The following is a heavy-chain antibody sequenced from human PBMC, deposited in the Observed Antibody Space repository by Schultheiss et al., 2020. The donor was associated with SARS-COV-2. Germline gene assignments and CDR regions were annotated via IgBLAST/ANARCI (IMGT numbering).Heavy chain of an antibody. CDR3: ARDAYGDSAWDWFDP. Sequence: SETLSLTCAVSGGSISSSNWWSWVRQPPGKGLEWIGYIYYSGSTNYNPSLKSRVTISVDTSKNQFSLKLSSVTAADTAVYYCARDAYGDSAWDWFDPWGQGTLVTVSS. CDR2: IYYSGST. D-gene: IGHD4-17*01. J-gene: IGHJ5*02. CDR1: GGSISSSNW. V-gene: IGHV4-4*02.